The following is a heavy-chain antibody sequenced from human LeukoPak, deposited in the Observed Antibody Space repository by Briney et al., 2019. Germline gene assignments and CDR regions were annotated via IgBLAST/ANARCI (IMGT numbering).Heavy chain of an antibody. D-gene: IGHD2-15*01. CDR2: IYHSGST. V-gene: IGHV4-4*02. CDR3: ARAYCSGGSCYRGPWFDP. J-gene: IGHJ5*02. CDR1: GGSISSSNW. Sequence: SETLSLTCAVSGGSISSSNWWRWVRQPPGKGLEWIGEIYHSGSTNYNPSLKSRVTISVDKSKNQFSLKLSSVTAADTAVYYCARAYCSGGSCYRGPWFDPWGQGTLVTVSS.